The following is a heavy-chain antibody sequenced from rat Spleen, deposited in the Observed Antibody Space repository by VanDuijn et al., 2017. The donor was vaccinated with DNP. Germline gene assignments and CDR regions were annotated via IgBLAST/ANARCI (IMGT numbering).Heavy chain of an antibody. CDR1: GYSITSDY. J-gene: IGHJ4*01. CDR3: ARSLYNSGFYAMDA. D-gene: IGHD4-3*01. CDR2: ISYSGRT. Sequence: EVQLQESGPGLVKPSQSLSLTCSVTGYSITSDYWGWIRKFPGNKMAWIGHISYSGRTTYNPSLKSRISISRDTSKNQFFLQLNSVTTEDTATYYCARSLYNSGFYAMDAWGQGTSVTVSS. V-gene: IGHV3-1*01.